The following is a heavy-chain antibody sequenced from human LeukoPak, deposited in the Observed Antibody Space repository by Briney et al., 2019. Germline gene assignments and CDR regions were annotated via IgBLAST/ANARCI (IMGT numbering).Heavy chain of an antibody. CDR1: GGSNSRYY. CDR3: AREEYSSSWYEKDWYFDL. Sequence: TSETLSLTCSVSGGSNSRYYWSWIRQPAGKRLEWIGRIYNSGSTNYNPSLKSRVTMSVDTSKNHFSLKLSSVTAADTAVYYCAREEYSSSWYEKDWYFDLWGRGTLVTVSS. J-gene: IGHJ2*01. D-gene: IGHD6-13*01. V-gene: IGHV4-4*07. CDR2: IYNSGST.